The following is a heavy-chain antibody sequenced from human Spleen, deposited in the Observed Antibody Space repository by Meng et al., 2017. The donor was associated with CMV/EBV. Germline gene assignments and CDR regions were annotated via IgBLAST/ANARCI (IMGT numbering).Heavy chain of an antibody. CDR3: AAIPASIDWFDP. V-gene: IGHV1-18*01. Sequence: VKVSCKASGYTFTSYGISWVRQAPGQGLEWMGWISAYNGNTNYAQKLQDRVTMTEDTSTDTAYMEVRSLSSGDTAIYYCAAIPASIDWFDPWGQGTLVTVSS. D-gene: IGHD2-2*02. CDR1: GYTFTSYG. CDR2: ISAYNGNT. J-gene: IGHJ5*02.